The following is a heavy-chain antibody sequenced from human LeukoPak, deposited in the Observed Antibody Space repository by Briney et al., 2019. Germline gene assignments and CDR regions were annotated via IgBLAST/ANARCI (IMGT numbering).Heavy chain of an antibody. D-gene: IGHD3-10*01. J-gene: IGHJ6*03. V-gene: IGHV4-34*01. CDR2: INHSGST. Sequence: SETLSLTCAVYGGSFSGYYWSWIRQPPGKGLEWIGEINHSGSTNYNPSLKSRVTISVDTSKNQLSLKLSSVTAADTAVYYCATYGSGSANYYMDVWGKGTTVTVSS. CDR1: GGSFSGYY. CDR3: ATYGSGSANYYMDV.